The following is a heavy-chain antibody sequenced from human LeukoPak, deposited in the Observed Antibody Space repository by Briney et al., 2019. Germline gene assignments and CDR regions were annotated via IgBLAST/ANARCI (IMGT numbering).Heavy chain of an antibody. J-gene: IGHJ4*02. CDR3: ASLNGAVRYFDY. CDR2: IYYSGST. Sequence: SETLSLTCTVSGGSISSYYWSWIRQPPGKGLEWIGYIYYSGSTNYNPSLKSRVTISVDTSKNQFSLKLSSVTAADTAVYYCASLNGAVRYFDYWGQGTLVTVSS. V-gene: IGHV4-59*08. CDR1: GGSISSYY. D-gene: IGHD1-1*01.